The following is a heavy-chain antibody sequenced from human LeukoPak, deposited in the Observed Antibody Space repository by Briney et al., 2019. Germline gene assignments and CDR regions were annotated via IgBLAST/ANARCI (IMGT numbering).Heavy chain of an antibody. J-gene: IGHJ3*02. CDR2: ISYDGSNK. V-gene: IGHV3-30*18. CDR1: GFTFSSYS. CDR3: AKDWEPRRPGAFDI. Sequence: GGSLRLSCAASGFTFSSYSMHWVRQAPGKGLEWVAVISYDGSNKYYADSVKGRFTISRDNSKNTLYLQMNSLRAKDTAVYYCAKDWEPRRPGAFDIWGQGTMVTVSS. D-gene: IGHD1-26*01.